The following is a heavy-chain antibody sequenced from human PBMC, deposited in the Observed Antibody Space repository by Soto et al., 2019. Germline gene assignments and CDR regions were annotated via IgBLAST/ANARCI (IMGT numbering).Heavy chain of an antibody. CDR1: GGTFSSYA. J-gene: IGHJ6*02. Sequence: QVQLVQSGAEVKKPGSSVKVSCKASGGTFSSYAISWVRQAPGQGLEWMGGIIPIFGTANYAQKFQGRVTITADESTSTAYMELSSLRSEDTAVYYCARDSVSDSSGYNYFGMDVWGQGTTVTVSS. CDR2: IIPIFGTA. V-gene: IGHV1-69*01. CDR3: ARDSVSDSSGYNYFGMDV. D-gene: IGHD3-22*01.